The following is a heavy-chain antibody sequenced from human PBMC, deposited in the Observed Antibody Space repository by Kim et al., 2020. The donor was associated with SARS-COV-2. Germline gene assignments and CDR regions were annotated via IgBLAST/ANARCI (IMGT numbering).Heavy chain of an antibody. CDR1: GFTFNSYW. Sequence: GGSLRLSCVGSGFTFNSYWMHWVRQAPGKGLVWVSRINSDGSTTDYTDSVKGRFTISRDNAKNTLYLQMDSLTAEDTAVYYCATGFIDRGGDSDWGQGTLVTVSS. CDR2: INSDGSTT. V-gene: IGHV3-74*01. J-gene: IGHJ1*01. D-gene: IGHD4-17*01. CDR3: ATGFIDRGGDSD.